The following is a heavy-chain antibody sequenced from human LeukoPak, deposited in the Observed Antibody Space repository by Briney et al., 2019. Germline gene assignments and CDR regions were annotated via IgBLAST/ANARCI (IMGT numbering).Heavy chain of an antibody. Sequence: ASVKVSCKASGYTFIGHYIHWVRQAPGQGLEWMGWINPNSDATKYSQKFQGRVTMTRDTSISTAYMELSRLRSDDTAVYYCARDSDGYCSGGSCYSAEYFQHWGQGTLVTVSS. V-gene: IGHV1-2*02. CDR3: ARDSDGYCSGGSCYSAEYFQH. CDR2: INPNSDAT. J-gene: IGHJ1*01. D-gene: IGHD2-15*01. CDR1: GYTFIGHY.